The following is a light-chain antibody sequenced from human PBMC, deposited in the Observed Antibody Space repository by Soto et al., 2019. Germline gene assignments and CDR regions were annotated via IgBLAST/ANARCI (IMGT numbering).Light chain of an antibody. J-gene: IGLJ2*01. CDR1: SSNIGNNY. CDR3: GTWDSSLSAHVV. V-gene: IGLV1-51*02. CDR2: ENN. Sequence: QSVLTQPPSVSAAPGQKVTISCSGSSSNIGNNYVSWYQQLPGTAPKLLIYENNKRPSGIPDRFSGSKSGTSATLGITGFQTGDEADYYCGTWDSSLSAHVVFGGGTKVTVL.